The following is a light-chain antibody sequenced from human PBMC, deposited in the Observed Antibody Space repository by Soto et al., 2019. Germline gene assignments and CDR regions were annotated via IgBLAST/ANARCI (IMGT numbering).Light chain of an antibody. V-gene: IGLV2-23*01. CDR1: SSDVGSYNL. CDR3: CSYAGSRVV. Sequence: QSALTQPASVSGSPGQSITISCTGTSSDVGSYNLVSWYQQHPGKAPKLMIYEGSKRPSGVSNRFSGSKSGNTASLTISGRQAEDEADYYCCSYAGSRVVFGGGTKVTVL. CDR2: EGS. J-gene: IGLJ2*01.